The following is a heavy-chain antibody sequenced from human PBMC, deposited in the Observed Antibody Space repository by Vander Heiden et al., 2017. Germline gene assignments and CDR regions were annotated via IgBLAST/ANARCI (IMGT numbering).Heavy chain of an antibody. CDR2: ISAYNGNT. CDR3: ARANSIAVAGTHVYYYGMDV. V-gene: IGHV1-18*01. J-gene: IGHJ6*02. Sequence: QVQLVQSGAEVKKPGAPVKVSCKAPGYTFTSDGISGVRQAPGQGLEWMGWISAYNGNTNYAQKLQGRVTMTTDTSTSTAYMELRSLRSDDTAVYYCARANSIAVAGTHVYYYGMDVCGQGTTVTVSS. D-gene: IGHD6-19*01. CDR1: GYTFTSDG.